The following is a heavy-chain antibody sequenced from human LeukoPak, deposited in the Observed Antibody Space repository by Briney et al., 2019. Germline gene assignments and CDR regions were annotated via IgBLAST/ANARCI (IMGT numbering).Heavy chain of an antibody. CDR2: ISGSGGST. CDR3: ATLNTYYYDSSGYCTY. Sequence: GGSLRLSCAASGFTFSSYAMSWVRQAPGKGLEWVSAISGSGGSTYYADSVKGRFTISRDNSKNTLYLQMNSLRAEDTAVYYCATLNTYYYDSSGYCTYWGQGTLVTVSS. CDR1: GFTFSSYA. D-gene: IGHD3-22*01. V-gene: IGHV3-23*01. J-gene: IGHJ4*02.